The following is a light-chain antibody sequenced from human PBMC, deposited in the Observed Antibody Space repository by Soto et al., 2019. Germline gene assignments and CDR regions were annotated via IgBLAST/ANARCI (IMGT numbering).Light chain of an antibody. CDR2: GAS. J-gene: IGKJ2*01. CDR3: QQYGSSLRT. Sequence: EIVLTQSRGTLSLSPGERATLSCRASQSVYSNYLAWYQQKPGQAPKLLIYGASSRATGIPDRFSGSGSGTDFTLTISRLEPEDFAVYFCQQYGSSLRTFGQGTNLEIK. V-gene: IGKV3-20*01. CDR1: QSVYSNY.